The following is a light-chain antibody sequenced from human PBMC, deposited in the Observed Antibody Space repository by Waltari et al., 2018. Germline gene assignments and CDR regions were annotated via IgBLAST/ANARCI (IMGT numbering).Light chain of an antibody. J-gene: IGKJ4*01. CDR2: CAS. V-gene: IGKV3-11*01. CDR1: QTFNNY. CDR3: QQRFNRPVT. Sequence: EIVLTQSPATLSLSPGERATLTGRASQTFNNYLAWYQHKPGQPPRLLSYCASKRFIWTPDRFRGSGSGTDFTLTISSLEAEDLAVYYCQQRFNRPVTFGGGTKVEIK.